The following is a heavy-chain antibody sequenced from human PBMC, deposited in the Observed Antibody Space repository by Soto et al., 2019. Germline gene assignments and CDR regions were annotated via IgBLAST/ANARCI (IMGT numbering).Heavy chain of an antibody. Sequence: PSETLSLPYAVYDGSFSDLYWRRIRQPPGKGLEWIGEINHSGSTTYNPSLKSRVTISIDTSKNQFSLKLSSVTAADTAFYYCARVPSPWGQGTLVTVSS. CDR3: ARVPSP. CDR1: DGSFSDLY. V-gene: IGHV4-34*01. CDR2: INHSGST. J-gene: IGHJ5*02.